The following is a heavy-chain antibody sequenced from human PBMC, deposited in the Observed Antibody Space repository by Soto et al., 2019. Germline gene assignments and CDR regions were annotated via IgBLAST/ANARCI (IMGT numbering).Heavy chain of an antibody. CDR1: GFKFSNYA. Sequence: CAASGFKFSNYAMSWVRQAPGKGLEWVSLISATGGGTYYADSVKGRFTISRDNSHNTLYLQVHSLTAEDTAVYYCAKDRRAGGNSAFYFDFWGQGAQVTVSS. V-gene: IGHV3-23*01. CDR3: AKDRRAGGNSAFYFDF. J-gene: IGHJ4*02. D-gene: IGHD3-16*01. CDR2: ISATGGGT.